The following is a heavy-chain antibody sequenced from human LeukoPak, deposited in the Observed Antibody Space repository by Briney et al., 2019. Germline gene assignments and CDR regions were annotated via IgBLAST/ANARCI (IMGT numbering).Heavy chain of an antibody. CDR2: ICYSGST. CDR1: GGSISSSSYC. CDR3: ARHGYSGSYFDY. D-gene: IGHD1-26*01. J-gene: IGHJ4*02. Sequence: SETLSLTCTVSGGSISSSSYCWGWIRQAPGKGLEWIGTICYSGSTFYNPSLKSRATLFVDTSKNQFSLKLSSVTAADTAVYYCARHGYSGSYFDYWGQGTLVTVSS. V-gene: IGHV4-39*01.